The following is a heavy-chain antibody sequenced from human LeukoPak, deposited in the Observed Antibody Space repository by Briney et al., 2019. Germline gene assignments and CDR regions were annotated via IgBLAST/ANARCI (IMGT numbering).Heavy chain of an antibody. CDR3: ARVQVYPD. J-gene: IGHJ4*02. CDR2: INQDGREV. Sequence: GGSLRLSCAASGFTFSNYWMSWVRQAPGKGLEWVANINQDGREVHYVDSVKGRFTIARDNAKISLYLQMSSLRAGDTAVYYCARVQVYPDWGQGTLVTVSS. CDR1: GFTFSNYW. V-gene: IGHV3-7*01. D-gene: IGHD3-16*02.